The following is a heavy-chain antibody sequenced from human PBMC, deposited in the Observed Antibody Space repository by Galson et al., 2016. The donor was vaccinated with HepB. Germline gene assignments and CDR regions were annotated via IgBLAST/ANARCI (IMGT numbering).Heavy chain of an antibody. Sequence: SLRLSCAASGFTFSNYWMSWVRQAPGKGLEWVANLNRDGSERHYVESVKGRFTISRENANNSLFLEMNSLRAEDTAVYYCATAIYFISISGARFESWGQGTLVTVSS. D-gene: IGHD3-3*01. CDR1: GFTFSNYW. J-gene: IGHJ1*01. CDR3: ATAIYFISISGARFES. CDR2: LNRDGSER. V-gene: IGHV3-7*03.